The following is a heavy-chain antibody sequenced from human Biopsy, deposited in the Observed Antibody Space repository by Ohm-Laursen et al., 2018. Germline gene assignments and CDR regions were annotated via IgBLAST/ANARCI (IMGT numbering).Heavy chain of an antibody. V-gene: IGHV1-8*01. Sequence: ASVKVSCKASGYTFTSYDITWVQQASGQGPEWIGWLNPVSGNSNFGQKFRGRVTVTSDTSISTADMELSGLTSDDTATYYCGRAVRNQLLTDPWGQGTLVTVTS. CDR2: LNPVSGNS. CDR3: GRAVRNQLLTDP. D-gene: IGHD1-7*01. CDR1: GYTFTSYD. J-gene: IGHJ5*02.